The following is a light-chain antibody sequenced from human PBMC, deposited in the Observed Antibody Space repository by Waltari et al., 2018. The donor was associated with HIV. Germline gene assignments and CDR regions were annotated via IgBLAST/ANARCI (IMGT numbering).Light chain of an antibody. CDR1: SSDVGGYNL. Sequence: QSALTQPASVSGSPGQSITISCTGPSSDVGGYNLVSWYQQHPGKASKLIIYEVTKRPSGVSNRFSASKSGNTASLTISGLQAEDEAHYHCCSYAGSSTLVFGGGTNVIVL. CDR2: EVT. V-gene: IGLV2-23*02. CDR3: CSYAGSSTLV. J-gene: IGLJ3*02.